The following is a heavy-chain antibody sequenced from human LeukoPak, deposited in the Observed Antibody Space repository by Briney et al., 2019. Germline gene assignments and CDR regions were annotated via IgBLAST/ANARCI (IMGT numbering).Heavy chain of an antibody. Sequence: PGGSLRLSCAASGFTFDDYTMHWVRQAPGKGLVWVSLFSWDDGITYYADSVKVRFIISRYNAKNSLYLQMSSLRREDNAGYFCVRGPRYSGYDYFDYWGQGTLVTVSS. CDR1: GFTFDDYT. CDR2: FSWDDGIT. D-gene: IGHD5-12*01. V-gene: IGHV3-43*01. J-gene: IGHJ4*02. CDR3: VRGPRYSGYDYFDY.